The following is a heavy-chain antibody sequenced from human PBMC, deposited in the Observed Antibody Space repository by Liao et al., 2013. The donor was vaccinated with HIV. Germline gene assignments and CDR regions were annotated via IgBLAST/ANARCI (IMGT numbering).Heavy chain of an antibody. CDR1: GGSFSGYY. CDR2: INHSGST. V-gene: IGHV4-34*01. D-gene: IGHD5-18*01. J-gene: IGHJ6*03. CDR3: AREVGGGRGYSLARVYFYYMDV. Sequence: QLQLQESGSGLVKPSETLSLACAVYGGSFSGYYWSWIRQPPGRGLEWIGAINHSGSTNYNPSLKSRVTISVDTSKNQFSLRLSSVTAADTAVYYCAREVGGGRGYSLARVYFYYMDVWGKGTTVTVSS.